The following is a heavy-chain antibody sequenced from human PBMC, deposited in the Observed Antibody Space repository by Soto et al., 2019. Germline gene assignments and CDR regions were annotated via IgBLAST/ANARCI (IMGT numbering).Heavy chain of an antibody. CDR1: GYTFTSYG. V-gene: IGHV1-18*01. CDR3: ARDAIIQLQYYFDY. Sequence: ASVKVSCKASGYTFTSYGISWVRQAPGQGLEWMGWISAYNGNTNYAQKLQGRVTMTTDTSTSTAYMELRSLRSDDTAVYYCARDAIIQLQYYFDYWGQGTLVTVSS. J-gene: IGHJ4*02. D-gene: IGHD5-18*01. CDR2: ISAYNGNT.